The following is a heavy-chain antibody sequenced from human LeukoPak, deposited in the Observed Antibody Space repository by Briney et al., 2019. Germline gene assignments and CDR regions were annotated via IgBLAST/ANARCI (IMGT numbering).Heavy chain of an antibody. CDR2: IWYDGSNK. J-gene: IGHJ6*02. V-gene: IGHV3-33*01. CDR1: GFTFSSYG. Sequence: PGGSLRLSCAASGFTFSSYGMHWVRQAPGKGLEWVAVIWYDGSNKYYADSVKGRFTISRDNSKNTLYLQMNSLRAEDTAVYYCARDLADYYGSGSYYHYGMDVWGQGTTVTVSS. CDR3: ARDLADYYGSGSYYHYGMDV. D-gene: IGHD3-10*01.